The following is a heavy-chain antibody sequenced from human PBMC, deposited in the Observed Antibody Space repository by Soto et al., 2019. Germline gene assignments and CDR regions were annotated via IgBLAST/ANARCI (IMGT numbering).Heavy chain of an antibody. CDR3: ARESGSSGSFDY. J-gene: IGHJ4*02. Sequence: GASVKVSXKASGYTFTSYYMHWVRQAPGQGLEWMGIINPSGGSTSYAQKFQGRVTMTRDTSTSTVYMELSSLTSEDTAVCYCARESGSSGSFDYWGQGTLVTVSS. CDR2: INPSGGST. D-gene: IGHD3-22*01. CDR1: GYTFTSYY. V-gene: IGHV1-46*01.